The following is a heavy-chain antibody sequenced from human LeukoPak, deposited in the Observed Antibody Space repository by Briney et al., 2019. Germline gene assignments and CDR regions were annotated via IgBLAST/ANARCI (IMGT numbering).Heavy chain of an antibody. Sequence: SETLSLTCTVSGGSISNYYWSWIRQPPGKGLEWIGYIYYSGSTNYNPSLKSRVTLSVDTSKNQFSLKLSSVTAADTAVYYCARTTEGYCRSTSCYGFYYSYYMDVWGKGTTVTISS. CDR2: IYYSGST. CDR3: ARTTEGYCRSTSCYGFYYSYYMDV. D-gene: IGHD2-2*01. J-gene: IGHJ6*03. CDR1: GGSISNYY. V-gene: IGHV4-59*01.